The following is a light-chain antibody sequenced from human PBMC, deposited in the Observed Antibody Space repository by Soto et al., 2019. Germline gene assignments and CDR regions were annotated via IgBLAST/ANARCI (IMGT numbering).Light chain of an antibody. V-gene: IGKV3-11*01. CDR1: QGIGDT. CDR2: DTS. CDR3: QQRSNWPPEIT. J-gene: IGKJ5*01. Sequence: EVVMRQSPATLSVSPGEGATLSCRASQGIGDTLAWYQHKPGQTPRLLIYDTSTRATGVPTRFSGSRSGTDFTLTISSLEPEDFAVYYCQQRSNWPPEITFGQGTRLEI.